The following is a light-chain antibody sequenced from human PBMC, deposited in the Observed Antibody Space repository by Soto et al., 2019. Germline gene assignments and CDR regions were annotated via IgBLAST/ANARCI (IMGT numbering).Light chain of an antibody. CDR1: QSVSSN. V-gene: IGKV3-15*01. CDR3: RQYTTWPWT. J-gene: IGKJ3*01. CDR2: GAS. Sequence: EIVMTPSPATLSVSPGERATLSCRASQSVSSNLAWYQQKPGQAPRLLIYGASTRATGIPARFSGSGSVTELTLTISRVQSADFAVYYCRQYTTWPWTVGPGPKVDIK.